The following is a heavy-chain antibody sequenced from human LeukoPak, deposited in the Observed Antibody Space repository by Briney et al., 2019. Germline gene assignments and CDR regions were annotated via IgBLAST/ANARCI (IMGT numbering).Heavy chain of an antibody. D-gene: IGHD2-21*02. CDR2: ISSSSSTI. CDR1: GFTFSSYS. J-gene: IGHJ1*01. V-gene: IGHV3-48*02. CDR3: AREPYCGGDCYSEYFQH. Sequence: GGSLRLSCAASGFTFSSYSMNWVRQAPGKGLEWVSCISSSSSTIYYADSVKGRFTISRDNAKNSLYLQMNSLRDEDTAVYYCAREPYCGGDCYSEYFQHWGQGTLVTVSS.